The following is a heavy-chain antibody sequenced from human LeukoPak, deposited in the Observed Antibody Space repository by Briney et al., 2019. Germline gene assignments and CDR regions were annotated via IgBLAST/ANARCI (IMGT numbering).Heavy chain of an antibody. CDR2: MNPNSGNT. Sequence: ASVKVSCKASGYTFTGYYMHWVRQAPGQGLEWMGWMNPNSGNTGYAQKFQGRVTITRNTSISTAYMELSSLRSEDTAVYYCARGLKVARSYYMDVWGKGTTVTVSS. CDR1: GYTFTGYY. V-gene: IGHV1-8*03. J-gene: IGHJ6*03. CDR3: ARGLKVARSYYMDV.